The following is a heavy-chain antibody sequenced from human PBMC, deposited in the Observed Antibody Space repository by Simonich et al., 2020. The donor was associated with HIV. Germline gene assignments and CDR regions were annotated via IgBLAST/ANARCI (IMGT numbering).Heavy chain of an antibody. J-gene: IGHJ3*02. CDR1: GGSFSTYY. V-gene: IGHV4-34*01. Sequence: QVQLQESGPGLVKPSETLSLTCTASGGSFSTYYWCWIRQPPGKGLGWIGEINHSGSTNYNPSHKSRVTISVDTFKNQFSLKLTSVTAADTAVYYCARRPGIAVAGTGAFDIWGQGTMVTVSS. CDR2: INHSGST. CDR3: ARRPGIAVAGTGAFDI. D-gene: IGHD6-19*01.